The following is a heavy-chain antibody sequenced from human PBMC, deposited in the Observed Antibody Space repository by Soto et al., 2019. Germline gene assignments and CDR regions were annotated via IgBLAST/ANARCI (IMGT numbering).Heavy chain of an antibody. CDR1: GDSVSSTTSA. CDR3: ARDPGYFYGMDV. J-gene: IGHJ6*02. Sequence: SQTLSLTCAISGDSVSSTTSAWNWIRQSPSRGLEWLGRTYYRSRWYHDYAVSVRSRVIINPDTSNNQFSLHLNSVTPEDTAVYYWARDPGYFYGMDVRGQVTTVTVSS. CDR2: TYYRSRWYH. V-gene: IGHV6-1*01.